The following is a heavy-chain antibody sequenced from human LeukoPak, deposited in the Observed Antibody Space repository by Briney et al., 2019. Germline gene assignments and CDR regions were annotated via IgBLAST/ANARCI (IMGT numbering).Heavy chain of an antibody. Sequence: PGGSLRLSCAASGFTFSSYWMSWVRQAPGKGLEWVANIKQDGSEKYYVDSVKGRFTISRDNAKNSLYLQMNSLRAEDTAVYYCAREGYYYDSSGYLSGWGQGTLVTVSS. CDR2: IKQDGSEK. CDR3: AREGYYYDSSGYLSG. D-gene: IGHD3-22*01. J-gene: IGHJ4*02. V-gene: IGHV3-7*01. CDR1: GFTFSSYW.